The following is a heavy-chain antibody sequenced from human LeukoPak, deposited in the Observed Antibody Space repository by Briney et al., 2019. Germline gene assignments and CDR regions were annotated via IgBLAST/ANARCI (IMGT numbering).Heavy chain of an antibody. J-gene: IGHJ3*02. D-gene: IGHD6-19*01. Sequence: KAGESLKISCKGSGYSFTSYWIGWVRQMPGKGLDWMGIIYPGDSDTRYSPSFQGQVTISADKSISTAYLQWSSLKASDTAMYYCASQSYSSGWYPEDAFDIWGQGTMVTVSS. V-gene: IGHV5-51*01. CDR1: GYSFTSYW. CDR2: IYPGDSDT. CDR3: ASQSYSSGWYPEDAFDI.